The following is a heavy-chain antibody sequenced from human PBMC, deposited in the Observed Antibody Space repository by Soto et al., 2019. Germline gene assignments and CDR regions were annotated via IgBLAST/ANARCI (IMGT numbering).Heavy chain of an antibody. V-gene: IGHV4-39*01. CDR3: ARGYSYGYFEY. D-gene: IGHD5-18*01. CDR1: GGSISSTSYY. Sequence: QLQLQESGPGLVKPSETLSLTCTVSGGSISSTSYYWGWIRQPPGKGLEWIGSIYYSGSTYYNPSLKSRVTISVDTSKNQFSLKLSSVTAADTAVFYCARGYSYGYFEYWGQGTLVTVSS. CDR2: IYYSGST. J-gene: IGHJ4*02.